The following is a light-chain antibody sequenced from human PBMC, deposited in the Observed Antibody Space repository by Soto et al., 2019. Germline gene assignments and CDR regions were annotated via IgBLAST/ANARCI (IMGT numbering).Light chain of an antibody. Sequence: EIVLTQSPGTLSLSPGDRATLSCRASQSVSSHFLAWYQQKPGQAPRLLIHGTSSRATGIPDRFSGSGSGTDFTLTISSLQPDDFATYYCQQYNNWPTWTFGQGTKVDIK. CDR1: QSVSSHF. V-gene: IGKV3-20*01. J-gene: IGKJ1*01. CDR2: GTS. CDR3: QQYNNWPTWT.